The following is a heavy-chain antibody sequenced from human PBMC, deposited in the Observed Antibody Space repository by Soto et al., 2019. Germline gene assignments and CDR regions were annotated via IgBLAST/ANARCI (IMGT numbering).Heavy chain of an antibody. CDR3: ATTDMNSSGYDY. V-gene: IGHV1-24*01. Sequence: ASVKVSCKVSGYTLTELSMHWVRQAPGKGLEWMGGFDPEDGETIYAQKFQGRVTMTEDTSTDTAYMELSSLRSEDTAVYYCATTDMNSSGYDYWGHGTLVTVSS. CDR2: FDPEDGET. J-gene: IGHJ4*01. CDR1: GYTLTELS. D-gene: IGHD3-22*01.